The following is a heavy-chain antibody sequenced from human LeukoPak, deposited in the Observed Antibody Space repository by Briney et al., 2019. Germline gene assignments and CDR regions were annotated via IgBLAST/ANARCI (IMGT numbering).Heavy chain of an antibody. CDR3: ASFSGTVPAATKPLDY. CDR1: GGSFSGYY. J-gene: IGHJ4*02. D-gene: IGHD2-2*01. Sequence: PSETLSLTCAVYGGSFSGYYWSWIRQPPGKGLEWIGEINHSGSTNYNPSLKSRVTISVDTSKNQFSLKLSSVTAADTAVYYCASFSGTVPAATKPLDYWGQGTLVTVSS. V-gene: IGHV4-34*01. CDR2: INHSGST.